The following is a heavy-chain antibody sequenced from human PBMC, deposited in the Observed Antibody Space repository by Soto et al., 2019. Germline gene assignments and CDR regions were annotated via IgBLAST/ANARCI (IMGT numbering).Heavy chain of an antibody. CDR3: ARDLTAAASYYYYGMDV. D-gene: IGHD6-25*01. V-gene: IGHV1-69*06. CDR1: GGTFSSYA. J-gene: IGHJ6*02. CDR2: IIPIFGTA. Sequence: QVQLVQSGAEVKKPGSSVKVSCKASGGTFSSYAISWVRQAPGQGLEWMGGIIPIFGTANYAQKFQGRVTINADKSTSTAHMDLSSLSSEDTAVYYCARDLTAAASYYYYGMDVWGQGTTVTVSS.